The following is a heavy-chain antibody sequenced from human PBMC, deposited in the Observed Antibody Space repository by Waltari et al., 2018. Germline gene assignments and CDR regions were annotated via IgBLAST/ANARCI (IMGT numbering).Heavy chain of an antibody. V-gene: IGHV4-4*08. CDR1: GGSISSYY. CDR3: ARLGAAAGGGSYYFDY. D-gene: IGHD6-13*01. J-gene: IGHJ4*02. Sequence: QVQLQESGPGLVKPSETLSLTCTVSGGSISSYYWSWIRQPPGKGLEWIGDSDTSGSTNYNPALKSRVTISVDTSKNQFSLKLSSVTAADTAVYYCARLGAAAGGGSYYFDYWGQGTLVTVSS. CDR2: SDTSGST.